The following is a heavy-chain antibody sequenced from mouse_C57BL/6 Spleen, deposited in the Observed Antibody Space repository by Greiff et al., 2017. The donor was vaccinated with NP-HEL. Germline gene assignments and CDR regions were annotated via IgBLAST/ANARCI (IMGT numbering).Heavy chain of an antibody. J-gene: IGHJ2*01. CDR3: ARERGDFDY. Sequence: EVKLQQSGPELVKPGASVKMSCKASGYTFTDYYMHWVKQSPGKSLEWIGFINPNNGGNSYNQKFKGKATLTVHKSSSTAYMELGSLTSDGAAVYYCARERGDFDYWGQGTTLTVAS. CDR2: INPNNGGN. V-gene: IGHV1-22*01. CDR1: GYTFTDYY.